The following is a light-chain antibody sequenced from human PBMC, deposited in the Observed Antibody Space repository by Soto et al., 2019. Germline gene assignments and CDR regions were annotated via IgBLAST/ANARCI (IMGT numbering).Light chain of an antibody. J-gene: IGLJ2*01. CDR2: GNS. CDR1: SSNIGAGYD. V-gene: IGLV1-40*01. Sequence: QSVLTQAPSVSGAPGQRVTIPCTGSSSNIGAGYDVHWYQQLPGTAPKLLIYGNSNRPSGVPDRFSGSKSGTSASLAITGLQAGDEADYYCQSYDSSLSGVVFGGGTKLTVL. CDR3: QSYDSSLSGVV.